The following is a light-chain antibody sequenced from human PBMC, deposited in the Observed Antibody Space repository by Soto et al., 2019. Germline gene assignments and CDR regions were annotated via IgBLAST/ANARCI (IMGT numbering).Light chain of an antibody. V-gene: IGKV1-39*01. CDR1: QSISDY. CDR3: QQSYNYPLT. CDR2: AAS. Sequence: DIQMTQAPSSLSASVGDRVTITCRATQSISDYLNWYQQKPGKAPKLLIYAASSSQSGVPSRFSGSGSGTYFSLTISSLQPGDFATYYCQQSYNYPLTFGGGTKVEIK. J-gene: IGKJ4*01.